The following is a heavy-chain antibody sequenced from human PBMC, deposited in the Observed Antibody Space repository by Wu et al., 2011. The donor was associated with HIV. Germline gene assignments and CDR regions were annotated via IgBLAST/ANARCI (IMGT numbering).Heavy chain of an antibody. J-gene: IGHJ4*02. V-gene: IGHV1-69*05. CDR1: GGTFNSYA. CDR3: ARGGLVVTAMPFDY. Sequence: QVQPVQSGAEVKKPGSSVKVSCKASGGTFNSYAISWVRQAPGQGLEWMGGIIAIFGTANYAQKFQGRVTITTDESTSTAYMELSSLRSEDTAVYYCARGGLVVTAMPFDYWGQGTLVTVSS. CDR2: IIAIFGTA. D-gene: IGHD2-21*02.